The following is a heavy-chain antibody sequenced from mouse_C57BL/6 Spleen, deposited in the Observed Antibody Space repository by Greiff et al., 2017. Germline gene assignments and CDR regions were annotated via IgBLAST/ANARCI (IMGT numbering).Heavy chain of an antibody. J-gene: IGHJ3*01. CDR1: GYTFTDYY. D-gene: IGHD2-4*01. V-gene: IGHV1-84*01. CDR3: ATFDYDGFAY. Sequence: VQLQQSGPELVKPGASVKISCKASGYTFTDYYINWVKQRPGQGLEWIGWIYPASGNTKYNEKFKGKATLTVDTSSSTAYMQLSSLTSEDSAVYFCATFDYDGFAYWGQGTLVTVSA. CDR2: IYPASGNT.